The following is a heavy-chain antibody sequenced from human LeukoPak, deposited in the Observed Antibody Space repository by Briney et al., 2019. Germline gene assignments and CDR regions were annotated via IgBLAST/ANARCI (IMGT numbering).Heavy chain of an antibody. D-gene: IGHD3-22*01. Sequence: PGGSLRLSCAASGFIFSNYAMHWVRQAPGKGLEWVAVISYDGSNKYYIDFVKGRFTISRDNSQSTLYLQMNSLRADDTAVYYCATHYYDSSGYLSPDYWGQGTLVTVSS. CDR3: ATHYYDSSGYLSPDY. CDR2: ISYDGSNK. V-gene: IGHV3-30*04. J-gene: IGHJ4*02. CDR1: GFIFSNYA.